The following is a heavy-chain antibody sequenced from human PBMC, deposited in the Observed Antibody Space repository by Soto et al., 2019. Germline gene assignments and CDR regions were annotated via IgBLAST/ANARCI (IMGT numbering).Heavy chain of an antibody. D-gene: IGHD2-15*01. CDR3: ARGASSGGSSYNWFDP. CDR1: GGSISTSNW. V-gene: IGHV4-4*02. J-gene: IGHJ5*02. CDR2: IYHSGSI. Sequence: PSETLSLTCAVSGGSISTSNWWSWVRQPPGKGLEWIGEIYHSGSINYNPSLKSRVTISVDKSKNQFSLRLSSVTAADTAVYYCARGASSGGSSYNWFDPWGQGTLVTVSS.